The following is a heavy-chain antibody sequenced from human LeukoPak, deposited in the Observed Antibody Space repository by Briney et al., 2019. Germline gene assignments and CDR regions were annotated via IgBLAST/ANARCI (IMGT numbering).Heavy chain of an antibody. CDR2: MNPNSGNT. CDR1: GYTFTSYD. V-gene: IGHV1-8*02. D-gene: IGHD5-24*01. J-gene: IGHJ4*02. Sequence: ASVKVSCRASGYTFTSYDINWVRQATGQGLEWMGWMNPNSGNTGYAQKFQGRVTMTRNTSISTAYMELSSLRSEDTAVYYCARGVVRIRDGYIYYFDYWGQGTLVTVSS. CDR3: ARGVVRIRDGYIYYFDY.